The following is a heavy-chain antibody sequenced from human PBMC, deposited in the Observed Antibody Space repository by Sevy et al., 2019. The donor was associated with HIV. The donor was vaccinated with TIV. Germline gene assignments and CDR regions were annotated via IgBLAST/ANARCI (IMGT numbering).Heavy chain of an antibody. J-gene: IGHJ3*02. CDR3: ARSWEQQLHDAFDI. V-gene: IGHV3-23*01. Sequence: GGSLRLSCAASGFTFSTYSMTWVRQAPRKGLEWVSAISDTGTSTYYTDSVEGRFTISRDNSKSTLFLHMNSLRAEDTALYYCARSWEQQLHDAFDIWGQGTMVTVSS. CDR2: ISDTGTST. CDR1: GFTFSTYS. D-gene: IGHD6-13*01.